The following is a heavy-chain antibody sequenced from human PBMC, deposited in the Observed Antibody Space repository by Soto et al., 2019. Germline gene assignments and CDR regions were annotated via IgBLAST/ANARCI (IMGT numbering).Heavy chain of an antibody. CDR2: IYYSGST. Sequence: PSETLSLTCTVSGGSISSSSYYWGWIRQPPGKGLEWIGSIYYSGSTYYNPSLKSRVTISVDTSKNQFSLKLSSVTAADTAVYYCARHRRAIVSGPKNWFDPWGQGTLVTVSS. CDR3: ARHRRAIVSGPKNWFDP. CDR1: GGSISSSSYY. D-gene: IGHD2-15*01. V-gene: IGHV4-39*01. J-gene: IGHJ5*02.